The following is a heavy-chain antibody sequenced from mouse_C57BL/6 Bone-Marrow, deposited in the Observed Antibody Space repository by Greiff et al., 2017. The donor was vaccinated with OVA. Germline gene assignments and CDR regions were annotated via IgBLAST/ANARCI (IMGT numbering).Heavy chain of an antibody. J-gene: IGHJ3*01. V-gene: IGHV5-4*01. Sequence: EVQGVESGGGLVKPGGSLKLSCAASGFTFSSYAMSWVRQTPEKRLEWVATISDGGSYTYYPDNVKGRFTISRDNAKNNLYLQMSHLKSEDTAMYYCARDGSSGYGWFAYWGQGTLVTVSA. CDR3: ARDGSSGYGWFAY. D-gene: IGHD3-2*02. CDR1: GFTFSSYA. CDR2: ISDGGSYT.